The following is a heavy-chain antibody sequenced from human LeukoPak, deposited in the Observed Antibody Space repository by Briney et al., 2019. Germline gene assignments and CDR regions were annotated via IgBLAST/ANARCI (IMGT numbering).Heavy chain of an antibody. CDR2: IIPVLSTA. D-gene: IGHD5-24*01. CDR3: TSQKWLQLYYFDY. Sequence: SVKVSCKASGDTFSRYAISWVRQAPGQGLEWMGGIIPVLSTANYAQKFQGRVTITADESTSTAYMDLSSLRSEDTAVYYCTSQKWLQLYYFDYWGQGTLVTVSS. CDR1: GDTFSRYA. V-gene: IGHV1-69*13. J-gene: IGHJ4*02.